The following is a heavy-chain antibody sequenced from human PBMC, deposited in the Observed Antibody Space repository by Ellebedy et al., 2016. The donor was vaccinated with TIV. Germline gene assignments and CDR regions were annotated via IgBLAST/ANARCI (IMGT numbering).Heavy chain of an antibody. CDR3: ARDSQDPDTVPGARLGYFDY. Sequence: GGSLRLSXAASRFTSSGFWMSWVRQAPGKGLEWVANLNEPGSAKYHVDSVKGRFAVSRDNDKNLVYLQMDSLRADDTAVYYCARDSQDPDTVPGARLGYFDYWGQGILVTVSS. V-gene: IGHV3-7*01. CDR2: LNEPGSAK. J-gene: IGHJ4*02. D-gene: IGHD2-2*01. CDR1: RFTSSGFW.